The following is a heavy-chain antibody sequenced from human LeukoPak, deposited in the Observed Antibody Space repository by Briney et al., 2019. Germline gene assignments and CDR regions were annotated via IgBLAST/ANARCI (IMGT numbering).Heavy chain of an antibody. J-gene: IGHJ4*02. CDR2: ISGSGGST. CDR3: AKDRSSGWSRGSDY. CDR1: GFTFSGYA. D-gene: IGHD6-19*01. Sequence: GVLRLSCAASGFTFSGYAMSWVRQAPGKGLEWVSAISGSGGSTYYADSVKGRFTISRDNSKNTLYLQMNSLRAEDTAVYYCAKDRSSGWSRGSDYWGQGTWSPSPQ. V-gene: IGHV3-23*01.